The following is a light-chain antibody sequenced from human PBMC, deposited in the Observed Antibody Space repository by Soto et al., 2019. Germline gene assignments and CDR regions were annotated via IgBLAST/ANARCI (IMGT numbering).Light chain of an antibody. CDR3: ETWDFNTQV. CDR2: LEGSGSY. V-gene: IGLV4-60*02. J-gene: IGLJ3*02. Sequence: QSVLTQSSSASASLGSSVKLSCTLSSGHSSYIIAWHQQQPGKAPRYLMKLEGSGSYNKGSGVPDRFSGSSSVADRYLTISNLQFEDEADYYCETWDFNTQVFGAGTKLTVL. CDR1: SGHSSYI.